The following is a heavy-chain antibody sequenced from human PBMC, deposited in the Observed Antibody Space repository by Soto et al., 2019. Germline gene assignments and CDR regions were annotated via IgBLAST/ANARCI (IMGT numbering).Heavy chain of an antibody. CDR3: ARDWEFGF. CDR1: GYTFSSYF. Sequence: ASVKVSCKASGYTFSSYFMHWVRQAPGQGLEWMGVINPSGDSTTYAQKFQGRVTVTKDTSTSTLYMELSSLRSEDTAVYFCARDWEFGFWGQGTLVTVSS. CDR2: INPSGDST. V-gene: IGHV1-46*01. D-gene: IGHD3-10*01. J-gene: IGHJ4*02.